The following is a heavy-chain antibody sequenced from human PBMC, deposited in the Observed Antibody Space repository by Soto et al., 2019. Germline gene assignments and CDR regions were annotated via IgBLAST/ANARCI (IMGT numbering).Heavy chain of an antibody. CDR2: INHSGST. V-gene: IGHV4-34*01. Sequence: SETLSLTCAVYGGSFSGYYWSWIRQPPGKGLEWIGEINHSGSTNYNPSLKSRVTISVDTSKNQFSLKLSSVTAADTAVYYCARGSDYGDYGGDYYYYMDVWGKGTTVTVSS. CDR3: ARGSDYGDYGGDYYYYMDV. J-gene: IGHJ6*03. CDR1: GGSFSGYY. D-gene: IGHD4-17*01.